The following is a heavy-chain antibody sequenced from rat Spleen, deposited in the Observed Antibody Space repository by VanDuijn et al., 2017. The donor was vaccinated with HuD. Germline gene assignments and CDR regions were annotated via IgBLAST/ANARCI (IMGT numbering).Heavy chain of an antibody. J-gene: IGHJ2*01. V-gene: IGHV2-72*01. D-gene: IGHD5-1*01. CDR2: IWAGGST. CDR3: ARDSGSPYYFDY. CDR1: GFSLTSNG. Sequence: QVQLKESGPGLMQPSETLSLTCTVSGFSLTSNGVGWVRQPLGKGLVWMGTIWAGGSTNYNSAVQSRLSISRDTSKSQVFLKMNSLQPEDTGTYYCARDSGSPYYFDYWGQGVMVTVSS.